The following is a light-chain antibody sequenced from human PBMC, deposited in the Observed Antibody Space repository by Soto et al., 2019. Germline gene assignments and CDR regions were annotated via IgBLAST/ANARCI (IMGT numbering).Light chain of an antibody. V-gene: IGKV1D-8*03. CDR1: QGISSY. CDR2: DAS. J-gene: IGKJ1*01. Sequence: VIWMTQSPSLLSASTGARVTISFRMSQGISSYLAWYQQKPGKAPELLIYDASTLKNGVPSRFSGSGSGTDFTLTISSLQPDDFAIYYCQQYNSYWTFGQGTKVDIK. CDR3: QQYNSYWT.